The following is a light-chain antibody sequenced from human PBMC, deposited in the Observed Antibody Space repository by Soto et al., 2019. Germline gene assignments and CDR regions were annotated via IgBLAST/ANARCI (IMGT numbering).Light chain of an antibody. CDR1: SSDVGSYDL. CDR2: EDT. J-gene: IGLJ1*01. V-gene: IGLV2-23*01. Sequence: QSALTQPASVSGSPGQSITISCTGTSSDVGSYDLVSWYQQPPGKAPKPMIYEDTKRPSGISTRFSGPKSGNAASLTISGLQAEDEADYYCCSYAGSGTFVFGTGTKLTVL. CDR3: CSYAGSGTFV.